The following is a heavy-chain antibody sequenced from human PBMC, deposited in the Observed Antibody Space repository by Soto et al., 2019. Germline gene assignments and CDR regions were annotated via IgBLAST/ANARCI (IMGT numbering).Heavy chain of an antibody. CDR2: ISYDGSNK. D-gene: IGHD3-22*01. J-gene: IGHJ4*02. Sequence: GGSLRLSCAASGLTFSSYGMHWVRQAPGKGLEWVAVISYDGSNKYYADSVKGRFTISRDNSKNTLYLQMNSLRAEDTAVYYCAKLSLGSSGPPIDYWGQGTLVTVSS. V-gene: IGHV3-30*18. CDR3: AKLSLGSSGPPIDY. CDR1: GLTFSSYG.